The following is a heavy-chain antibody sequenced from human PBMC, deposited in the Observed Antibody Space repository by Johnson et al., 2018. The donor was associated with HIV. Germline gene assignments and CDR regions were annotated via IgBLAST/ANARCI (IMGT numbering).Heavy chain of an antibody. Sequence: QVQLVESGGGVVQPGTSLRLSCAASGFTFSTFAMHWVRQAPGKGLEWVAFIRYDGSNKYYVDSVKGRFTIFRDNSNNTLYLQMNSLGAEDTAVYYCAREDGSGSYFYHAFDIWGQVTMVTVSS. J-gene: IGHJ3*02. V-gene: IGHV3-30*04. CDR3: AREDGSGSYFYHAFDI. D-gene: IGHD3-10*01. CDR1: GFTFSTFA. CDR2: IRYDGSNK.